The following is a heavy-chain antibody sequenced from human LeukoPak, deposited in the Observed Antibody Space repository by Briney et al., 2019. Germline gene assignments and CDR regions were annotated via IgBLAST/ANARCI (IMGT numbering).Heavy chain of an antibody. CDR2: IHYSGST. CDR3: ARGEMTTVTPDWYFDL. J-gene: IGHJ2*01. D-gene: IGHD4-17*01. V-gene: IGHV4-59*01. Sequence: SETLSLTCIVSGGSISSYYWSWIRQPPGKGLEWIGYIHYSGSTNYNPSLKSRVTISVDTSKNHFSLKLSSVTAADTAVYYCARGEMTTVTPDWYFDLWGRGTLVTVSS. CDR1: GGSISSYY.